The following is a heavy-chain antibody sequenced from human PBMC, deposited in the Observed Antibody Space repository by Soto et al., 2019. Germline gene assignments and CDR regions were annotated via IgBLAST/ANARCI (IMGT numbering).Heavy chain of an antibody. Sequence: EVQLVESGGGLVQPGGSLRLSCAVSGFTFDTYWMHWVRQAPGKGLAWVSRIKSDGSTTDYADSVKGRFTISRDNAKNTLYLQMTSLTAEDTAIYYCARAMTSVGATTRGDYWVQGTLVTVSS. J-gene: IGHJ4*02. CDR2: IKSDGSTT. V-gene: IGHV3-74*01. D-gene: IGHD1-26*01. CDR3: ARAMTSVGATTRGDY. CDR1: GFTFDTYW.